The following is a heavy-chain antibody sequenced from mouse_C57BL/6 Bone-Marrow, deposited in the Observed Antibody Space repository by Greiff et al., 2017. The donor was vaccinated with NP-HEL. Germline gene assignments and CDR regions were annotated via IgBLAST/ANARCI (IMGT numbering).Heavy chain of an antibody. CDR2: IYPGSGNT. D-gene: IGHD2-4*01. CDR3: ARFDYPNYYAMDY. Sequence: VQLQQSGAELVRPGASVKLSCKASGYTFTDYYINWVKQRPGQGLEWIARIYPGSGNTYYNEKFKGKATLTAEKSSSTAYMQLSSLTSEVSAVYFCARFDYPNYYAMDYWGQGTSVTVSS. J-gene: IGHJ4*01. CDR1: GYTFTDYY. V-gene: IGHV1-76*01.